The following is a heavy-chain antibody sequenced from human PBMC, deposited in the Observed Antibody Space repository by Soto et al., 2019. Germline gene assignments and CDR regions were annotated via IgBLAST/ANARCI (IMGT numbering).Heavy chain of an antibody. CDR1: GGSFSSYA. Sequence: GASVKVSCKASGGSFSSYAISWVRQAPGQGLEWMGGIIPIFGTANYAQKFQGRVTIIADESTSTAYMELSSLRSEDTAVYYCAREAGYNGVYFDYWGQGTQVTVSS. V-gene: IGHV1-69*13. CDR3: AREAGYNGVYFDY. J-gene: IGHJ4*02. D-gene: IGHD5-12*01. CDR2: IIPIFGTA.